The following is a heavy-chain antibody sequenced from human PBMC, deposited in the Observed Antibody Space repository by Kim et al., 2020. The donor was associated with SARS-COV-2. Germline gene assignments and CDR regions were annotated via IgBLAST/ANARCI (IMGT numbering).Heavy chain of an antibody. D-gene: IGHD3-3*01. J-gene: IGHJ6*02. CDR2: IYYSGST. V-gene: IGHV4-39*01. CDR3: ARHEASITIFGVVPLGGCMDV. Sequence: SETLSLTCTVSGGSISSSSYYWGWIRQPPGKGLEWIGSIYYSGSTYYNPSLKSRVTISVDTSKNQFSLKLSSVTAADTAVYYCARHEASITIFGVVPLGGCMDVWGQGTTVTVSS. CDR1: GGSISSSSYY.